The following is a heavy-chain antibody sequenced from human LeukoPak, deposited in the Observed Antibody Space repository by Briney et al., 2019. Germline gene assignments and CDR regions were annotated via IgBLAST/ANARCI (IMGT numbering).Heavy chain of an antibody. J-gene: IGHJ4*02. V-gene: IGHV4-59*08. CDR2: IYYSGST. D-gene: IGHD3-10*01. CDR3: TKGRGI. Sequence: SETLSLTCTVSGGSISSYYWSWIRQPPGKGLEWIGYIYYSGSTNYNPSLKSRVTISVDTSKNQFSLKLTSVTAADTAIYYCTKGRGIWGQGTLVTVSS. CDR1: GGSISSYY.